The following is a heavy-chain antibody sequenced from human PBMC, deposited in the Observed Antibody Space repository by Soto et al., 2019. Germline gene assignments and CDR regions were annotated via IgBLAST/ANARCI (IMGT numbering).Heavy chain of an antibody. J-gene: IGHJ6*02. CDR2: IIPIFGTA. D-gene: IGHD6-6*01. V-gene: IGHV1-69*13. CDR1: GGTFSSYA. Sequence: ASVKVSCKASGGTFSSYAISWVRQAPGQGLEWMGGIIPIFGTANYAQKFQGRVTITADESTSTAYMELSSLRSEDTAVYYCIAARRSDYYYGMDVWGQGTTVTVSS. CDR3: IAARRSDYYYGMDV.